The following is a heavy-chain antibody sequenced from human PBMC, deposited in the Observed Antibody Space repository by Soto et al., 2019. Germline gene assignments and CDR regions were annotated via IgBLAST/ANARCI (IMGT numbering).Heavy chain of an antibody. J-gene: IGHJ4*02. CDR2: ISYDGSNK. V-gene: IGHV3-30*18. Sequence: GGSLRLSCAASGFTFSSYGMHWVRQAPGKGLEWVAVISYDGSNKYYADSVKGRFTISRDNSKNTLYLQMSSQRAEDTAVYYCAKVKDSSGWSTPTPLDYWGQGTLVTVSS. CDR1: GFTFSSYG. D-gene: IGHD6-19*01. CDR3: AKVKDSSGWSTPTPLDY.